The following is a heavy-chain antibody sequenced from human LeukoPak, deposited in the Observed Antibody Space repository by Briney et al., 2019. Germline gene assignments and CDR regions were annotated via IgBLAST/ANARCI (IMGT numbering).Heavy chain of an antibody. CDR3: AREGRYSGSLPRDY. CDR1: GYTFTSYG. J-gene: IGHJ4*02. D-gene: IGHD1-26*01. V-gene: IGHV1-18*01. CDR2: ISSNSDNT. Sequence: ASVNVSCKATGYTFTSYGFSWVRQAPGQGLEWMGWISSNSDNTKYAQKLQGRVTMTTDTSTSTAYMELRSLRSDDTAVYYCAREGRYSGSLPRDYWGQGTLVTVSS.